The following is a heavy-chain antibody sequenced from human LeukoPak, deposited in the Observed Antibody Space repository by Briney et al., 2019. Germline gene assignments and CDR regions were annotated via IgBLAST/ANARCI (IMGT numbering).Heavy chain of an antibody. Sequence: SETLSLTCTVSGGSISSYYWSWIRQPAGKGLEWIGRIYTSGSTNYNPSLKSRVTMSVDTSKNQFSLKLSSVTAADTAVYYCARSPGGDSSGYYYYFDYWGQGTLVTASS. V-gene: IGHV4-4*07. CDR3: ARSPGGDSSGYYYYFDY. J-gene: IGHJ4*02. CDR2: IYTSGST. D-gene: IGHD3-22*01. CDR1: GGSISSYY.